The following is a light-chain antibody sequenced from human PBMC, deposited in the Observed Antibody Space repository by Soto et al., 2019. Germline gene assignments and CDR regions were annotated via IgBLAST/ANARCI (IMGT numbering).Light chain of an antibody. CDR3: SSYTSSSTYV. CDR1: SSDVGGYNY. Sequence: QSVLTRPASVSGSPGQSITSSCTGTSSDVGGYNYVSWSQQHPGKAPQLMIYEVSKRPSGVSNRFSGSKSGNTASLTISGLQAEDEADYYCSSYTSSSTYVFGTGTKVTVL. V-gene: IGLV2-14*01. J-gene: IGLJ1*01. CDR2: EVS.